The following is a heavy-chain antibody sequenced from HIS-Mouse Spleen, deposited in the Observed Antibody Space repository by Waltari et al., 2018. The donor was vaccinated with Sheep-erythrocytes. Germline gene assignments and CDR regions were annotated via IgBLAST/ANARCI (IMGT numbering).Heavy chain of an antibody. D-gene: IGHD1-26*01. J-gene: IGHJ4*02. CDR3: ARVASGATFDY. CDR2: ISSSSSYI. Sequence: EVQLVESGGGLVKPGGSLRLSGAAPGFPFSSISMNWVRQAPGKGLEWVSSISSSSSYIYYADSVKGRFTISRDNAKNSLYLQMNSLRAEDTAVYYCARVASGATFDYWGQGTLVTVSS. CDR1: GFPFSSIS. V-gene: IGHV3-21*01.